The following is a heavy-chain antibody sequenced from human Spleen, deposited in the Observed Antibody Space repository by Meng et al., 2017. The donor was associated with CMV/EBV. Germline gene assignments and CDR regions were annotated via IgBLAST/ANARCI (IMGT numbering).Heavy chain of an antibody. CDR3: AGSRPGGGACDY. V-gene: IGHV4-34*01. CDR2: INHSGST. J-gene: IGHJ4*02. D-gene: IGHD3-16*01. CDR1: GGFFSGYY. Sequence: QLQRQQWGAVLLKPSDTLALTCAVYGGFFSGYYWSWIRQPPGKGLEWIGEINHSGSTNYNPSLKSRVTISVDTSKNQFSLTLNSVTAADTATYYCAGSRPGGGACDYWGQGILVTVSS.